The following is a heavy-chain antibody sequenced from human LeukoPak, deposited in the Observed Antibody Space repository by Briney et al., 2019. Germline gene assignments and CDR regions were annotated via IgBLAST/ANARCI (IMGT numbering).Heavy chain of an antibody. CDR1: GYTFTGYH. D-gene: IGHD2-2*01. J-gene: IGHJ4*02. V-gene: IGHV1-2*06. CDR3: ARDYCSSTSCLFDY. CDR2: INPNSGDT. Sequence: ASVTVSCKASGYTFTGYHMHWVRQAPGQGLEWVGRINPNSGDTNYAQKFQGRVAMTRDTSIATAFMDLTRLRSDDTAVYYCARDYCSSTSCLFDYWGQGTLVTVLS.